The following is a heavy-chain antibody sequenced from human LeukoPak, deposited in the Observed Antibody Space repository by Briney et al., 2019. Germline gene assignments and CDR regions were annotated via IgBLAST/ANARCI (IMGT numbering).Heavy chain of an antibody. CDR3: ARWVLTGYYNDY. D-gene: IGHD3-9*01. Sequence: ASVKVSCKASGYTFTSYGISWVGQAPGQGLEWMGWISAYNGNTNYAQKLQGRVTMTTDTSTSTAYMELRSLRSDDTAVYYCARWVLTGYYNDYWGQGTLVTVSS. V-gene: IGHV1-18*04. CDR1: GYTFTSYG. J-gene: IGHJ4*02. CDR2: ISAYNGNT.